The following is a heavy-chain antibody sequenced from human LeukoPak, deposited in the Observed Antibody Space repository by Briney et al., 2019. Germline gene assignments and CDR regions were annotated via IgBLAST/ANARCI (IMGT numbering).Heavy chain of an antibody. Sequence: GGSLRLSCAPPGFTSRTNYMSWVPQAPGKGLEWVSVIYSGGSTYYADSVKGRFTISRDNSKNTLYLQMNSLRAEDTAVYYCASGVPKDYWGQGTLVTVSS. V-gene: IGHV3-53*01. CDR3: ASGVPKDY. CDR1: GFTSRTNY. CDR2: IYSGGST. D-gene: IGHD1-1*01. J-gene: IGHJ4*02.